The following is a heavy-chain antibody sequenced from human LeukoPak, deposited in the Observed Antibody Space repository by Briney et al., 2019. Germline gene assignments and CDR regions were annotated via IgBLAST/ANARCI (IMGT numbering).Heavy chain of an antibody. Sequence: GGSLRLSCAAASGFTFSSFWMYWVRQAPGKGLEWVSRINHNGTTTVYANFVKGRFTVFRDNTKNTLYLQMNSLRADDTAVYYCARLGYCTDGSCFHLDYWGQGTLVTVST. D-gene: IGHD2-15*01. J-gene: IGHJ4*02. V-gene: IGHV3-74*01. CDR2: INHNGTTT. CDR3: ARLGYCTDGSCFHLDY. CDR1: GFTFSSFW.